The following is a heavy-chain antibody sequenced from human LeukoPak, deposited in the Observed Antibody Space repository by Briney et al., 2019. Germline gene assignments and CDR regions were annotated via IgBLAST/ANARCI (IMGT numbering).Heavy chain of an antibody. D-gene: IGHD3-10*01. CDR1: GFTFSSYG. J-gene: IGHJ4*02. V-gene: IGHV3-33*01. CDR2: IWSDGSNQ. Sequence: GGSLRLSCAPSGFTFSSYGMHWVRQAPGKGLEWVAIIWSDGSNQYYVDSVKGRFTISRDNSKDTLYLQMNGLRAEDTAVYFCARNRGPYASGRSYLDYWGQGTLVTVSS. CDR3: ARNRGPYASGRSYLDY.